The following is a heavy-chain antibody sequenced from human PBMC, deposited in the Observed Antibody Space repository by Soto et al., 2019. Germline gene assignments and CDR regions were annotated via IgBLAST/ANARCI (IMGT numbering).Heavy chain of an antibody. V-gene: IGHV3-23*01. J-gene: IGHJ6*02. CDR2: ISGSDIST. CDR3: VKLPVTTASYYYFGMDV. CDR1: GFPFSTYP. Sequence: PGGSLRLSCAASGFPFSTYPMNWVRQVPGKGLEWVSGISGSDISTFYADSVKGRFTISRDNSKNTVYLQMNRLRAEDTALYYCVKLPVTTASYYYFGMDVWGQGTTVTVSS. D-gene: IGHD4-4*01.